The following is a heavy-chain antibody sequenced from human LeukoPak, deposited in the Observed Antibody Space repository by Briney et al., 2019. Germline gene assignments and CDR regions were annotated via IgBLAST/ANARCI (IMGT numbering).Heavy chain of an antibody. J-gene: IGHJ4*02. Sequence: SETLSLTCAVYGGSFSGYYWSWIRQSPGKGLEWIGYSYYSGSTYYNPSLKSRVTISVDTSKNQFSLKLSSVTAADTAVYYCARGRWPPLPTYWGQGTLVTVSS. V-gene: IGHV4-30-4*08. CDR3: ARGRWPPLPTY. CDR1: GGSFSGYY. D-gene: IGHD5-24*01. CDR2: SYYSGST.